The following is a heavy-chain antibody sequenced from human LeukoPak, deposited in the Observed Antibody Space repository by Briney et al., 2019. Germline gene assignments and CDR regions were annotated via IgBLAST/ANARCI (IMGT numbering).Heavy chain of an antibody. D-gene: IGHD3-16*01. CDR3: ARESGSYLWRSWLNP. V-gene: IGHV4-59*01. J-gene: IGHJ5*02. CDR1: GGSISSYY. CDR2: IYNSGNT. Sequence: SETLSLTCTVSGGSISSYYWTWIRQPPGKGLEWIGNIYNSGNTNYNPSLKSRVTISVDTSKNQFSLKLNSVTAADTAVYYCARESGSYLWRSWLNPWGQGTLVTVSS.